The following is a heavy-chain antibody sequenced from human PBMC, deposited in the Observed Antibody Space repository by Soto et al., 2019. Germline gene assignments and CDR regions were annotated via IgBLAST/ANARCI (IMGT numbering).Heavy chain of an antibody. CDR3: AKPYRRGIYFGLSFDY. D-gene: IGHD1-26*01. CDR2: ISFDGSNK. CDR1: GFTFSSYG. V-gene: IGHV3-30*18. J-gene: IGHJ4*02. Sequence: QVQLVESGGGVVQPGRSLRLSCAASGFTFSSYGMHWVRQAPCKGLEWVAVISFDGSNKYYADSVKGRFTISRDNSNNTLYLQVNSLRTEDTAVYYCAKPYRRGIYFGLSFDYWGQGALVTVSS.